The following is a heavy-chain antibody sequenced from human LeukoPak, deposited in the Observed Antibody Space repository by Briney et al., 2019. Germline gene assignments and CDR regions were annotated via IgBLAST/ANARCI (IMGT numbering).Heavy chain of an antibody. CDR2: ISYDGSNK. Sequence: GGSLRLSCAASGFTFSSYAMHWVRQAPGKGLEWVAVISYDGSNKYYADSVKGRFTISRDNSKNTLFLEMNSLRAEDTAVYYCAREFVSGWFDYWGQGTLVTVSS. CDR1: GFTFSSYA. V-gene: IGHV3-30-3*01. CDR3: AREFVSGWFDY. J-gene: IGHJ4*02. D-gene: IGHD6-19*01.